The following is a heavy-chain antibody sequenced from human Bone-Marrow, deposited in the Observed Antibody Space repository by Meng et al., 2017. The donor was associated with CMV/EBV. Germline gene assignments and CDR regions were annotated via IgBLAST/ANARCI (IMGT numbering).Heavy chain of an antibody. Sequence: FTVNTNSMNWVRQGPGKGLEWVSVIYSGGSTYYADSVKGRFTISRDNSKNTLYLQMNSLRAEDTAVYYCARNPPTGGSGTYYKYFDYWGQGTLVTVSS. CDR3: ARNPPTGGSGTYYKYFDY. CDR2: IYSGGST. D-gene: IGHD3-10*01. V-gene: IGHV3-53*01. J-gene: IGHJ4*02. CDR1: FTVNTNS.